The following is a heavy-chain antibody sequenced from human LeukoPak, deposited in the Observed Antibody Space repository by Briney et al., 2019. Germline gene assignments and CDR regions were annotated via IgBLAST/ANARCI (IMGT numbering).Heavy chain of an antibody. CDR2: ISYDGSNK. CDR1: GFTFSIYG. J-gene: IGHJ6*02. V-gene: IGHV3-30*03. CDR3: ASLTPYYGDYVPWFAQLYYYYGMDV. Sequence: GRSLRLSCAASGFTFSIYGMHWLRQAPGKGLVWVAVISYDGSNKFYADSVKGRFTISRENPENTLYLQMNSLSAEDTAVYSCASLTPYYGDYVPWFAQLYYYYGMDVWGQGTTVTVSS. D-gene: IGHD4-17*01.